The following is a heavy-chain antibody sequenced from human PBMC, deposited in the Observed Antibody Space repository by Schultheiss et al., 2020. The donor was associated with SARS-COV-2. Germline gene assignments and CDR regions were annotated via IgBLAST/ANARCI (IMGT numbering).Heavy chain of an antibody. CDR2: ISGSGGST. D-gene: IGHD2-2*02. CDR1: GFTFSSYW. J-gene: IGHJ6*02. Sequence: GESLKISCAASGFTFSSYWMHWVRQAPGKGLVWVSAISGSGGSTYYADSVKGRFTISRDNSKNTLYLQMNSLRAEDTAVYYCARECSTSCHRVTPAPYGMDVWGQGTTVTVSS. CDR3: ARECSTSCHRVTPAPYGMDV. V-gene: IGHV3-23*01.